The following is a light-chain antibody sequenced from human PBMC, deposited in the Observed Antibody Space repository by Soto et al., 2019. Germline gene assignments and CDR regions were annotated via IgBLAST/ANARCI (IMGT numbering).Light chain of an antibody. Sequence: QSALTQPASVSGSPGQSITISCTGTSRDVGSYNLVSWYQQHPGKAPKLMIYEGSKRPSGVSNRFSGSKSGNTASLTISGIQAEDEADYYCCSYAGSSTVVFGGATKVTVL. V-gene: IGLV2-23*01. J-gene: IGLJ2*01. CDR1: SRDVGSYNL. CDR2: EGS. CDR3: CSYAGSSTVV.